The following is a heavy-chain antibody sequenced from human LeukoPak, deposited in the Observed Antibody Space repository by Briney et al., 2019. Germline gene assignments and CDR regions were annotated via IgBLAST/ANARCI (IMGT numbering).Heavy chain of an antibody. CDR1: GFIFDDHA. J-gene: IGHJ4*02. CDR3: AKDTMTTVTISSSLDY. V-gene: IGHV3-9*01. CDR2: ISWNSGRI. Sequence: PGGSLRLSCAASGFIFDDHAMHWVRQAPGKGLEWVSGISWNSGRIVYADSVQGRFTISRDNAKNSLYLQMNSLRTEDTALYYCAKDTMTTVTISSSLDYWGQGTLVTVSS. D-gene: IGHD4-17*01.